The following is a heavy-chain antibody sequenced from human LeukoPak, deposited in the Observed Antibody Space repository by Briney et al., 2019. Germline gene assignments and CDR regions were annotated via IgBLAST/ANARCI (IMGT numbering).Heavy chain of an antibody. J-gene: IGHJ4*02. CDR1: GFTVSSNY. V-gene: IGHV3-66*01. Sequence: GGSLRLSCAASGFTVSSNYMSWVRQAPGKGLEWVSVIYSGGSTYYADSVKGRFTISRDNSKNTLYLQMNSLRAEDTAAYYCARDDPWYGSGRGLDYWGQGTLVTVSS. D-gene: IGHD3-10*01. CDR2: IYSGGST. CDR3: ARDDPWYGSGRGLDY.